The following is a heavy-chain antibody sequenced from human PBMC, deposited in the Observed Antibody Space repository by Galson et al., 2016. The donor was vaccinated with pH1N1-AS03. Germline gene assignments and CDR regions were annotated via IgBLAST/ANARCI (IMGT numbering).Heavy chain of an antibody. V-gene: IGHV1-69*13. CDR1: GGPFTNFA. D-gene: IGHD3-16*01. CDR3: AREMGGGSALDT. J-gene: IGHJ3*02. Sequence: SVKVSCKASGGPFTNFAINWVRQAPGQGLEWMGGVLPLFGKTNYAEKFQGRLTITAGVISYMELNSLTSEEAAVYFCAREMGGGSALDTWGQGTMVTVSS. CDR2: VLPLFGKT.